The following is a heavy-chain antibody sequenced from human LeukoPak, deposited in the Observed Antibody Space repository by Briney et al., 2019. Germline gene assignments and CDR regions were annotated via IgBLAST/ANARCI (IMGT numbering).Heavy chain of an antibody. V-gene: IGHV3-30*04. D-gene: IGHD3-10*01. CDR2: ISTDGKET. Sequence: PGGSLRLSCTASGISFSTYPLHWVRQAPGKGLEWVAVISTDGKETYYADSVKGRFIISRDNSKSTLSLQMNSLRPDDTAVYYCASDYYYGSGSYPRFEYWGQGTLVTVSS. CDR1: GISFSTYP. J-gene: IGHJ4*02. CDR3: ASDYYYGSGSYPRFEY.